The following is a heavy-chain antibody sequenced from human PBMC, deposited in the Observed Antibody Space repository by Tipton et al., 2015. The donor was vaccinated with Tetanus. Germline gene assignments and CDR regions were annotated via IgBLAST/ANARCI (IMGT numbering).Heavy chain of an antibody. V-gene: IGHV4-34*01. D-gene: IGHD2-8*01. CDR3: ARANGPGSYLDY. Sequence: TLSLTCAVYGGSFSGYYWSWIRQPPGKGLEWIGEINHTGSTNYNPSLKSRVTISVDTAKNQFSLKLSSVTAADTAVSYCARANGPGSYLDYWGQGALVTVSS. CDR2: INHTGST. CDR1: GGSFSGYY. J-gene: IGHJ4*02.